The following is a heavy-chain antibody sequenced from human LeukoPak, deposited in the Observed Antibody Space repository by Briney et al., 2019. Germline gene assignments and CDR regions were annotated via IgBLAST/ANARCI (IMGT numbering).Heavy chain of an antibody. Sequence: SETLSLTCAVSRGSISNYYWSWIRQPPGEGLEWIGYIYYSGSPNYNPSLRSRVTISVDTSKNQFSLKLSSVTAADTAIYYCARGLTSYSRSSYWFDPWGQGTLVTVSS. CDR2: IYYSGSP. D-gene: IGHD6-6*01. CDR3: ARGLTSYSRSSYWFDP. J-gene: IGHJ5*02. V-gene: IGHV4-59*01. CDR1: RGSISNYY.